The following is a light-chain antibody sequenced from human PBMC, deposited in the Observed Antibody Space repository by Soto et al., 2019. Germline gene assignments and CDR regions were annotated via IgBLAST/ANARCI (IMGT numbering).Light chain of an antibody. Sequence: QSVLTQPPSVSAAPGQRVTISCSGRNSNIGDNYVSWYQQVPGTAPKLLIYDNNKRPSEIPDRFSGSKSGTSATLGITGLQTGDEADYYCGTWDSSLSAVVFGGGTQLTVL. CDR3: GTWDSSLSAVV. V-gene: IGLV1-51*01. CDR2: DNN. J-gene: IGLJ2*01. CDR1: NSNIGDNY.